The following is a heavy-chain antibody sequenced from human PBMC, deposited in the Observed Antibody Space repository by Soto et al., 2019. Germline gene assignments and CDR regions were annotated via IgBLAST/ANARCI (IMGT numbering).Heavy chain of an antibody. CDR3: STSVYCSTTRCYYYYGLDV. V-gene: IGHV1-69*01. Sequence: QVQLVQSGAEVKKPGSSVKVSCKVSGGTFSSHSINCVRQAPGQGPEWMGGIIPIFGTENYAQKFQGRVMITADESTTTAYMELSSLPSEDTALYYFSTSVYCSTTRCYYYYGLDVWGQGTKVIVSS. CDR1: GGTFSSHS. CDR2: IIPIFGTE. J-gene: IGHJ6*02. D-gene: IGHD2-2*01.